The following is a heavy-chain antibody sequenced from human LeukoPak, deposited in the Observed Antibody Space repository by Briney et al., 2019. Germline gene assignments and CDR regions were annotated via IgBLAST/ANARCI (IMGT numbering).Heavy chain of an antibody. J-gene: IGHJ4*02. Sequence: PGGSLRLSCSASGFIFSNYGMYWVRQAPGKGLEFVSAISSDGDNTFYADSMKGRFTISRDNSKNTLYLQTSSLRGEDTAVYYCAKDDRGNEAPFDYWGQGTLVTVSS. CDR2: ISSDGDNT. CDR3: AKDDRGNEAPFDY. V-gene: IGHV3-64D*06. CDR1: GFIFSNYG.